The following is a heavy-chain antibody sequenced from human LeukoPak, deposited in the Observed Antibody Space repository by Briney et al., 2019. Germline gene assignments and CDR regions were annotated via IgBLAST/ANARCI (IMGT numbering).Heavy chain of an antibody. J-gene: IGHJ5*02. Sequence: SETLSLTCTVSGGSIIPYYWSWIRQPPGKGLEWIGYIYYNGSTLYNPSLRTRVTISLNTSKSQFFLEVTSVTATDTAVYFCSRGLRFSSWGRGPLVTVSS. V-gene: IGHV4-59*01. CDR1: GGSIIPYY. D-gene: IGHD3-3*01. CDR2: IYYNGST. CDR3: SRGLRFSS.